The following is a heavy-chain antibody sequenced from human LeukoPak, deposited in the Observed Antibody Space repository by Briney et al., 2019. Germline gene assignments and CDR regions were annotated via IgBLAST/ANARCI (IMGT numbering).Heavy chain of an antibody. CDR1: GYTFLSHG. Sequence: GASVTVSCKASGYTFLSHGFSWVRQAPGQGLEWMGWTSDNNRNTNYAQRLKGRVTITEDTSTTTAYMELTAPTSDDPAVYYSTRGQAVVSSSLYYYDMDFWRRGTTIIV. CDR3: TRGQAVVSSSLYYYDMDF. CDR2: TSDNNRNT. V-gene: IGHV1-18*01. J-gene: IGHJ6*03. D-gene: IGHD2-2*01.